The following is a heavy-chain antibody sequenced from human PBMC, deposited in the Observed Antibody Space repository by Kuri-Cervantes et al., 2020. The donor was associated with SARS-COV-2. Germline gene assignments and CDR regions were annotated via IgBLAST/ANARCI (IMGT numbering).Heavy chain of an antibody. CDR1: GGSFSGYY. CDR2: INHSGST. D-gene: IGHD2-21*01. Sequence: SETLSLTCAVYGGSFSGYYWSWIRQPPGKGLEWIGEINHSGSTNYNPSLKSRVTISVDTSKNQFSLKLSSVTAADTAVYYCARGWLFGYCGQGTLVTVSS. J-gene: IGHJ4*02. CDR3: ARGWLFGY. V-gene: IGHV4-34*01.